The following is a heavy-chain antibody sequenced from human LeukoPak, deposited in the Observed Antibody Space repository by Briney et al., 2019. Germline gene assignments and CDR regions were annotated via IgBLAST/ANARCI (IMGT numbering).Heavy chain of an antibody. J-gene: IGHJ3*02. CDR1: GGSISSYY. D-gene: IGHD4-11*01. Sequence: SETLSLTCTVSGGSISSYYWSWIRQPPGKGLKWIGYIYYSGGTNYNPSLKSRVTISVDTSKNQFSLKLSSVTAADTAVYYCAGYYSPDAFDIWGQGTMVTVSS. CDR3: AGYYSPDAFDI. V-gene: IGHV4-59*01. CDR2: IYYSGGT.